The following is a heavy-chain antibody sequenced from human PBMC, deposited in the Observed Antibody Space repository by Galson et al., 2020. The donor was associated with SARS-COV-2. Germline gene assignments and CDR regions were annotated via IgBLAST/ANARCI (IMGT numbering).Heavy chain of an antibody. Sequence: SCAASGFTLSDYWMHWVRQAPGKGLVWVSRVNDDGSSTKYADSVKGRFTISRDNAKNMLYLQMNSLTTEDTAVYYCARALSGFDPWGQGTLVTVSS. CDR1: GFTLSDYW. CDR3: ARALSGFDP. J-gene: IGHJ5*02. CDR2: VNDDGSST. D-gene: IGHD3-16*01. V-gene: IGHV3-74*01.